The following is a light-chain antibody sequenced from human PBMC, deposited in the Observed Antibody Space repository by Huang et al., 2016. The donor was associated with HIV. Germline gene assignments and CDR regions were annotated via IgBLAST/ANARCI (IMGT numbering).Light chain of an antibody. CDR1: PNAHTN. V-gene: IGKV3-15*01. CDR2: GAS. J-gene: IGKJ2*01. CDR3: QQYDVWPPRHT. Sequence: IVMTQSPVILSVSPGERATLSCRASPNAHTNVAWYQQRPGQAPRLLMSGASTRAAGVPARFTGGGSGTYFTLTITSLQSEDFAIYYCQQYDVWPPRHTFGQGTKLEIK.